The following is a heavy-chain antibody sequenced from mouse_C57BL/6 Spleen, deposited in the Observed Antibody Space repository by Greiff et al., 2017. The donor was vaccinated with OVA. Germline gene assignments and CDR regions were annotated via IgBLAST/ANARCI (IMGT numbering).Heavy chain of an antibody. V-gene: IGHV7-3*01. D-gene: IGHD2-3*01. CDR1: GFTFTDYY. CDR2: IRNKANGYTT. CDR3: ARYNDGYYAMDY. J-gene: IGHJ4*01. Sequence: EVKLVESGGGLVQPGGSLSLSCAASGFTFTDYYMSWVRQPPGKALEWLGFIRNKANGYTTEYSASVKGRFTISRDNSQSILYLQMNALRAEDSATYYCARYNDGYYAMDYWGQGTSVTVSS.